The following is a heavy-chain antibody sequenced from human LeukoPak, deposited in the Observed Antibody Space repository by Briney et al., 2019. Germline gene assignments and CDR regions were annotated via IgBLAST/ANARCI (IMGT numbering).Heavy chain of an antibody. J-gene: IGHJ4*02. CDR3: TTDSSGWYFDY. CDR2: IKSKTDGGTT. V-gene: IGHV3-15*01. Sequence: PGGSLRLSCAASGFTFSNAWMSWVRQAPGKGLEWVGRIKSKTDGGTTDYAAPVKGRFTIPRDDSKNTLYLQMNSLKTEDTAVYYCTTDSSGWYFDYWGQGTLVTVSS. D-gene: IGHD6-19*01. CDR1: GFTFSNAW.